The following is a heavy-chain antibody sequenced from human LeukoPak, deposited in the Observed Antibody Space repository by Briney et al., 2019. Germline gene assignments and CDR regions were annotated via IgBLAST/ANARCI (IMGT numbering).Heavy chain of an antibody. J-gene: IGHJ4*02. CDR3: ARDMAAAGKDY. V-gene: IGHV3-53*01. CDR2: IYSGGST. CDR1: GFTVSSNY. Sequence: AGGSLRLSCAASGFTVSSNYMSWVRQAPGKGLEWVSVIYSGGSTYYADSVKGRFTISRDNSKNTLYLQMNSLRAEDTAVYYCARDMAAAGKDYWGQGTLVTVSS. D-gene: IGHD6-13*01.